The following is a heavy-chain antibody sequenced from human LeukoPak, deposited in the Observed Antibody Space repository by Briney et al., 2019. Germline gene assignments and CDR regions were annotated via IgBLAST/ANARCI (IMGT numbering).Heavy chain of an antibody. V-gene: IGHV4-59*01. CDR2: IYYSGST. Sequence: KPSETLSLTCTVSGGSISSYYWSWIRQPPGKGLEWIGCIYYSGSTNYNPSLESRVTISVDTSKNQFSLKLSSVTAADTAVYYCAREKFPYSSMQNWFDPWGQGTLVTVSS. J-gene: IGHJ5*02. CDR1: GGSISSYY. CDR3: AREKFPYSSMQNWFDP. D-gene: IGHD6-13*01.